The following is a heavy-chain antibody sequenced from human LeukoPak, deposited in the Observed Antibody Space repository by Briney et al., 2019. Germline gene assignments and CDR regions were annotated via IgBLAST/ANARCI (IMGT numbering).Heavy chain of an antibody. CDR3: AREGDDILTGYGPWDY. V-gene: IGHV1-46*01. Sequence: GASVKVSCKASGYTFTSYYMHWVRQAPGQGLEWMGIINPSGGSTSYAQKFQGRVTMTRDTSTSTVYMELSSLRSEDTAAYYCAREGDDILTGYGPWDYWGQGTLVTVSS. J-gene: IGHJ4*02. CDR1: GYTFTSYY. D-gene: IGHD3-9*01. CDR2: INPSGGST.